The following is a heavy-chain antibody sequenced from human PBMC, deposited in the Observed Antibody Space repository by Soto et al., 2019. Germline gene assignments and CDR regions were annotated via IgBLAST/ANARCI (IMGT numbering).Heavy chain of an antibody. D-gene: IGHD3-16*02. CDR2: TYWDDER. CDR3: AHITRLWGSNRFDY. CDR1: EFSLSTSGVG. J-gene: IGHJ4*02. Sequence: QITLKESGPTLVKPTQTLTLTCTFSEFSLSTSGVGVGWIRQPPGKALEWLALTYWDDERRYSPSLRSRLTNHKDPPKNKVVLIRTTMYPVDTATHYCAHITRLWGSNRFDYWGQGTLVPVSS. V-gene: IGHV2-5*02.